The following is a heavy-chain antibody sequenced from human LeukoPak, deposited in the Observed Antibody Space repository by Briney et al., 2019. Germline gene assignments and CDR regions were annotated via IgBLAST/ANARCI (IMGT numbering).Heavy chain of an antibody. CDR1: GYTFTGYY. Sequence: APVKVSCKASGYTFTGYYMHWVRQAPGQGLEWMGWINPNSGGTNYAQKFQGRVTMTRDTSISTAYMELSRLRSDDTAVYYCASSDYGDYVFNYWGQGTLVTVSS. CDR2: INPNSGGT. CDR3: ASSDYGDYVFNY. D-gene: IGHD4-17*01. V-gene: IGHV1-2*02. J-gene: IGHJ4*02.